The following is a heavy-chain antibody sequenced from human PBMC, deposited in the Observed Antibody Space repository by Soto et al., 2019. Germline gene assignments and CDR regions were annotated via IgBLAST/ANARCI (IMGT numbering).Heavy chain of an antibody. Sequence: PSETLSLTCAVSGRSLSSSTYYWGWIRQHPGRGLECLGYISYSGNTYYNPSLKSRLTMSVDSSKNQFSLNLSSMTAADTAVYYFASALTCTGGRCNPSFDHWGQGALVTVSS. CDR2: ISYSGNT. CDR1: GRSLSSSTYY. V-gene: IGHV4-31*11. D-gene: IGHD2-8*02. CDR3: ASALTCTGGRCNPSFDH. J-gene: IGHJ4*02.